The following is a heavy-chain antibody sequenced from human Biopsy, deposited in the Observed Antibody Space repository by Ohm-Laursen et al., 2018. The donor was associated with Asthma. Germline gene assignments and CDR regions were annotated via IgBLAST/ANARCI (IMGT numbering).Heavy chain of an antibody. CDR3: AGGVDRVTGLLDHFDS. J-gene: IGHJ4*02. Sequence: SETLSLTCTVPGGSINNFYWSWIRQPPGKGLESIGHVYYSGSTNYNPSLKSRVTISIDASKNQFSLKLTSVTAADTAVYYCAGGVDRVTGLLDHFDSWGQGTLVTVSS. D-gene: IGHD2-21*02. V-gene: IGHV4-59*01. CDR1: GGSINNFY. CDR2: VYYSGST.